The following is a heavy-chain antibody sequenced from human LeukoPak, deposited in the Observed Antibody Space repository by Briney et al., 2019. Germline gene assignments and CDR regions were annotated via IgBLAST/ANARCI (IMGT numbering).Heavy chain of an antibody. CDR2: ISSNGGST. V-gene: IGHV3-64D*06. Sequence: GRPLRLSCAASGFTFSRYAMHWARQAPGKGLEYVSAISSNGGSTYYAGSVKGGFTISRDNSKNTLYLQMSSLRAEDTAVYYCVKVGPSGNYVSMNYFDYWGQGALVTVSS. J-gene: IGHJ4*02. CDR3: VKVGPSGNYVSMNYFDY. D-gene: IGHD1-7*01. CDR1: GFTFSRYA.